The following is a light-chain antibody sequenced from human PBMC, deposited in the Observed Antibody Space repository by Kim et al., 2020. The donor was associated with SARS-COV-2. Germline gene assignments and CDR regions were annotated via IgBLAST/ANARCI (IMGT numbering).Light chain of an antibody. J-gene: IGLJ1*01. CDR2: GNS. CDR3: QSYDSSLSGYV. V-gene: IGLV1-40*01. CDR1: SSNIGAGYD. Sequence: RVTISCTGSSSNIGAGYDVHWYQQLPGTAPKLLIYGNSNRPSGVPDRFSGSKSGTSASLAITVLQAEDEADYYCQSYDSSLSGYVFGTGTKVTVL.